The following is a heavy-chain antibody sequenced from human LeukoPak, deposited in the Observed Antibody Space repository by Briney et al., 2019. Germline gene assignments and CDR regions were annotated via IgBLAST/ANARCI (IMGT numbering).Heavy chain of an antibody. D-gene: IGHD6-6*01. Sequence: SETLPLTCVVSSGSITSSHWWSWVRQAPGKGLEWIGDIYHTGTANYSPSLESRATILVDKSKNQFSLELNSVTAADTAVYYCARLEARPPSNYHYGMDVWGQGTTVTVSS. CDR2: IYHTGTA. CDR1: SGSITSSHW. CDR3: ARLEARPPSNYHYGMDV. J-gene: IGHJ6*02. V-gene: IGHV4/OR15-8*01.